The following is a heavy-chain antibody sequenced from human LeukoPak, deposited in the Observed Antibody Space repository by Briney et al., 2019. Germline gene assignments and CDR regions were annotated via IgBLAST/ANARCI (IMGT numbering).Heavy chain of an antibody. Sequence: PGGSLRLSCAASGFTFSSYGMHWVRQAPGKGLEWVAFIRYDGSNKYYADSVKGRFTISRDSSKNTLYLQMNSLRAEDTAVYYCAKDPLFRGVSGPFDYWGQGTLVTVSS. V-gene: IGHV3-30*02. CDR3: AKDPLFRGVSGPFDY. J-gene: IGHJ4*02. CDR1: GFTFSSYG. D-gene: IGHD3-10*01. CDR2: IRYDGSNK.